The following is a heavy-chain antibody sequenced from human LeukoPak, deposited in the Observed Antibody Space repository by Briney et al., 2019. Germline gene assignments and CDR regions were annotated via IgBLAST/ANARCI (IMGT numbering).Heavy chain of an antibody. Sequence: PGGSLRLSCAASGFTFSSYWMSWVRQAPGEGLEWVANIKQDGSDKYYVDSVKGRFTISRDNAKNSLYLQMNSLRAEDTAVYYCARDCSSTSCYGAYYYGMDVWGQGTTVTVSS. CDR2: IKQDGSDK. J-gene: IGHJ6*02. D-gene: IGHD2-2*01. V-gene: IGHV3-7*01. CDR3: ARDCSSTSCYGAYYYGMDV. CDR1: GFTFSSYW.